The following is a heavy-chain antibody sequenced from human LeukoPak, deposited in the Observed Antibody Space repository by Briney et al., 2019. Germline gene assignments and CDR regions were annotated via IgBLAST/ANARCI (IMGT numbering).Heavy chain of an antibody. J-gene: IGHJ4*02. V-gene: IGHV1-18*01. D-gene: IGHD2-21*02. CDR1: GYTFTSYG. CDR2: ISAYNGNT. CDR3: ARARGDIVVVTGQRAFDY. Sequence: GASVTVSCTASGYTFTSYGISWVRQAPGQGLEWMGWISAYNGNTNYAQKLQGRVTMTTDTSTSTAYMELRSLRSDDTAVYYCARARGDIVVVTGQRAFDYWGQGTLVTVSS.